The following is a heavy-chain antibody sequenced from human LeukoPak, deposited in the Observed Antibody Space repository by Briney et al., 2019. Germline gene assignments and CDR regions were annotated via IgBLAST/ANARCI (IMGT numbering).Heavy chain of an antibody. V-gene: IGHV1-69*01. CDR3: ARLRDYYYYGMDV. Sequence: SVKVSCKASGGTFSSYAISWVRQAPGQGLEWMGGIIPIFGTANYAQKFQGRVTITADESTSTAYMELSSLRSEDTAVYYCARLRDYYYYGMDVWGQGTTVTVSS. J-gene: IGHJ6*02. CDR2: IIPIFGTA. CDR1: GGTFSSYA.